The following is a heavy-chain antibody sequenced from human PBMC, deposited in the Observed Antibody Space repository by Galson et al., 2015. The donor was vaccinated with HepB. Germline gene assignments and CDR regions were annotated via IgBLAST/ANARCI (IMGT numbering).Heavy chain of an antibody. CDR2: TYYRSKWYN. Sequence: CAISGDSVSSNSAAWNWIRQSPSRGLEWLGRTYYRSKWYNDYAVSVKSRITINPDTSKNQFTLQLNSVTPEDTAVYYCSRDKSKGSGWYREYFDYWGQGTLVTVSS. J-gene: IGHJ4*02. CDR3: SRDKSKGSGWYREYFDY. CDR1: GDSVSSNSAA. V-gene: IGHV6-1*01. D-gene: IGHD6-19*01.